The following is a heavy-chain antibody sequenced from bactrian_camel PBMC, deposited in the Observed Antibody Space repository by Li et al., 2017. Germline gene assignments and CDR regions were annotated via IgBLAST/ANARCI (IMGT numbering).Heavy chain of an antibody. V-gene: IGHV3S40*01. CDR1: GSIVSTMC. Sequence: DVQLVESGGGSVQAGRSLRLSCASSGSIVSTMCMGWVRQAPGKERERVAAIDSESGTTNHADTVKGRFTLSKDNAKNTLYLQMNTLRPEDTAMYYCSAYPTTTGHCDGTMVAGFWRQAYRSWGQGTQVTVS. CDR2: IDSESGTT. CDR3: SAYPTTTGHCDGTMVAGFWRQAYRS. D-gene: IGHD6*01. J-gene: IGHJ4*01.